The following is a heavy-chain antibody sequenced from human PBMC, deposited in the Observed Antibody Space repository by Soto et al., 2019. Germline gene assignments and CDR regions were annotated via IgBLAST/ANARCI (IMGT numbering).Heavy chain of an antibody. CDR1: WYNFTSHW. J-gene: IGHJ4*02. CDR2: IYPGDSDT. V-gene: IGHV5-51*01. D-gene: IGHD6-13*01. Sequence: PVELVKVRWXGAWYNFTSHWVAWVLQMPGKGLEWMGIIYPGDSDTRYSPSFQGQVAISADNSISTAYLQLSTLTASDTAMYYCPRGYSNGWSLHPYYFGYWGQGALVTVSS. CDR3: PRGYSNGWSLHPYYFGY.